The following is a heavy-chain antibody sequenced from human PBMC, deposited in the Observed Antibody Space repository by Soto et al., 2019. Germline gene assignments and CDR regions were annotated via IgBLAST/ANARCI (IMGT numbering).Heavy chain of an antibody. CDR3: ARSVDP. Sequence: SETLSLTCTVSGGSISSYYWSWIRQPPGKGLEWIGYIYYSGSTNYNPSLKSRVTISVDTSKNQFSLKLSSVTAADTAVYYCARSVDPWGQGTLVTVSS. CDR2: IYYSGST. CDR1: GGSISSYY. J-gene: IGHJ5*02. V-gene: IGHV4-59*01.